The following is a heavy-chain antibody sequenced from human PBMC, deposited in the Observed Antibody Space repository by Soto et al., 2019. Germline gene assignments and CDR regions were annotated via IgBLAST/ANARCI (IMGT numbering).Heavy chain of an antibody. CDR3: SRVGGYSKPDY. Sequence: GVLRLSCTGSGFTFGDYGISWVRQPPGKGLEWVGFIRSKTYGGTTEYAASVKGRFTFSRDDSKSIAYLQMNSLKTEDTAVYYCSRVGGYSKPDYWGQGTLVTVSS. V-gene: IGHV3-49*04. CDR2: IRSKTYGGTT. CDR1: GFTFGDYG. J-gene: IGHJ4*02. D-gene: IGHD3-22*01.